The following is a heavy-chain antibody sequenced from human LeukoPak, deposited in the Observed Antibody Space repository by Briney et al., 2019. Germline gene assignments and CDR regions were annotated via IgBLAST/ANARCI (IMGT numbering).Heavy chain of an antibody. D-gene: IGHD3-10*01. V-gene: IGHV4-34*01. Sequence: PSETLSLTCAVYGGSFSGYYRSWIRQPPGKGLEWMGEINHIGSTNHHPSLKSRCTISVDTSKNQFSLKLSSVTAADTAVDYCARYVFTMVRGEKQKKFDPWGPGTLVTVSS. CDR1: GGSFSGYY. CDR2: INHIGST. J-gene: IGHJ5*02. CDR3: ARYVFTMVRGEKQKKFDP.